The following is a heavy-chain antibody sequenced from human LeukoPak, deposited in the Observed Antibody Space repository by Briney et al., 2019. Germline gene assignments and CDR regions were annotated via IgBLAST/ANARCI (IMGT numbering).Heavy chain of an antibody. J-gene: IGHJ4*02. CDR3: AKDGYCDSTSCQFDF. Sequence: PGGSLRLSCAASGLTFSTSTFSWVRQAPGKGLEWVSAIDGGGTTYYAGSAKGRFAISRDNSKNTLSLHVGSLTAEDTAIYFCAKDGYCDSTSCQFDFWGQGTLVTVSS. D-gene: IGHD2-2*03. CDR2: IDGGGTT. V-gene: IGHV3-23*01. CDR1: GLTFSTST.